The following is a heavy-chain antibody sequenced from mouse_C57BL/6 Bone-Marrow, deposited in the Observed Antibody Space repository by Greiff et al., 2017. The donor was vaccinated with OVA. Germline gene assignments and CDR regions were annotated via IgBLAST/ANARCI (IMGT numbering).Heavy chain of an antibody. J-gene: IGHJ2*01. CDR1: GFTFSSYG. V-gene: IGHV5-6*01. D-gene: IGHD1-1*01. CDR2: ISSGGSYT. Sequence: EVQRVESGGDLVKPGGSLKLSCAASGFTFSSYGMSWVRQTPDKRLEWVATISSGGSYTYYPDSVKGRFTNSRDNAKNTLYLQMSSLKSEDTAMYYCARHGDYGSFFDYWGQGTTLTVSS. CDR3: ARHGDYGSFFDY.